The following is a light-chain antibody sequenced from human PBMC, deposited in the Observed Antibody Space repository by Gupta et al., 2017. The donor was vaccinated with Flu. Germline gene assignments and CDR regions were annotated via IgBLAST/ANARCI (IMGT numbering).Light chain of an antibody. CDR1: TGAVTSGYY. Sequence: QTVVTQEPSLTVYPGGTVTTTCAPSTGAVTSGYYPNWFQQKPGQAPRALIYSTSNKRSWTPARFSGSLLGGKAALTLSGVQTEDEAEYYCLLYYGGAWVFGGGTKLTVL. CDR2: STS. CDR3: LLYYGGAWV. J-gene: IGLJ3*02. V-gene: IGLV7-43*01.